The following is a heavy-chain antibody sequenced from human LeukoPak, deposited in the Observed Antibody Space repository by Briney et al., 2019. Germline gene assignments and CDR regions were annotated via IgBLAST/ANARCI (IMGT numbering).Heavy chain of an antibody. CDR1: EFTFSTYW. D-gene: IGHD3-3*01. V-gene: IGHV3-7*01. J-gene: IGHJ6*03. CDR2: IKQDGSEK. CDR3: AREERHSYHFWSGSYTVHYYYYMDV. Sequence: PGGSLRLSCAASEFTFSTYWMSWVRQAPGMGLEWVANIKQDGSEKYYVDSVKGRFIISRDNAKNSLYLQMNGLRAEDTAVYYCAREERHSYHFWSGSYTVHYYYYMDVWGKGTTVTVSS.